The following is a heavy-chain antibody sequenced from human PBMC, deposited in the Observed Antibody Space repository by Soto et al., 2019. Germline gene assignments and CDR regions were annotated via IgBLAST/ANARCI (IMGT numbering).Heavy chain of an antibody. CDR1: GFTFSSYG. D-gene: IGHD3-10*01. Sequence: GGSLRLSCAASGFTFSSYGMHWVRQAPGKGLEWVAVISYDGSNKYYADSVKGRFTISRDNSKNTLYLQMNSLRAEDTAVYYCAKGQVLWFGGGDAFDIWGQGTMVTVSS. CDR3: AKGQVLWFGGGDAFDI. J-gene: IGHJ3*02. CDR2: ISYDGSNK. V-gene: IGHV3-30*18.